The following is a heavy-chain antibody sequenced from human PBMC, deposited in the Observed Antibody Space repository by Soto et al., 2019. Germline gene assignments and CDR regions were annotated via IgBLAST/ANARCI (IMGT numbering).Heavy chain of an antibody. V-gene: IGHV3-23*01. J-gene: IGHJ6*02. D-gene: IGHD5-18*01. CDR3: ARSDRGYSYVVYGMDV. CDR1: GFTFSSYA. CDR2: ISGSGGST. Sequence: AGGSLRLSCAASGFTFSSYAMSWVRQAPGKGLEWVSAISGSGGSTYYADSVKGRFTISRDNSKNTLYLQMNSLRAEDTAVYYCARSDRGYSYVVYGMDVWGQGTTVTVSS.